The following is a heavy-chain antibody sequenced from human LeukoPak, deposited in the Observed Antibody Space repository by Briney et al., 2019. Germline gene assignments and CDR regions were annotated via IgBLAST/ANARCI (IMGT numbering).Heavy chain of an antibody. CDR1: GGSISSSSYY. J-gene: IGHJ4*02. CDR2: IYYSGST. Sequence: TSETLSLTCTVSGGSISSSSYYWGWIRQPPGQGLEWIGSIYYSGSTYYNPSLKSRVTISVDTSKNQFSLKLSSVTAADTAVYYCARASITMVRGVIIISYFDYWGQGTLVTVSS. D-gene: IGHD3-10*01. V-gene: IGHV4-39*01. CDR3: ARASITMVRGVIIISYFDY.